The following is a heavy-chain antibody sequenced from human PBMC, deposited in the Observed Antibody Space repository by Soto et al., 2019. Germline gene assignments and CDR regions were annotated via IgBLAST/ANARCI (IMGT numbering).Heavy chain of an antibody. CDR3: AKHKAGCYKPPDY. V-gene: IGHV3-23*01. D-gene: IGHD3-9*01. CDR2: ISAGGSTT. CDR1: EFTFSSHT. J-gene: IGHJ4*02. Sequence: EVQLLESGGGLVQPWGSLRLSCAASEFTFSSHTMSWVRQAPGKGLEWVSAISAGGSTTKYADSVKGRLTISRHNSENTLYIQMYSLRAEDTAVYYCAKHKAGCYKPPDYCGQGTLVTVS.